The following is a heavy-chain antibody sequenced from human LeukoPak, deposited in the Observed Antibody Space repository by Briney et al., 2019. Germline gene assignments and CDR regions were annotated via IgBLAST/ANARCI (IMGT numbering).Heavy chain of an antibody. Sequence: PGGSLRLSCAASGFTFSGSGIHWVRQAPGKGLEWVAFLRHDGSNKYYADSVKGRFTISRDNSKNTLYVQMNSLRPEDTAVYYCAIGGTIGLYYFDYWGQGTLVTVSS. D-gene: IGHD3-16*01. V-gene: IGHV3-30*02. CDR2: LRHDGSNK. CDR1: GFTFSGSG. J-gene: IGHJ4*02. CDR3: AIGGTIGLYYFDY.